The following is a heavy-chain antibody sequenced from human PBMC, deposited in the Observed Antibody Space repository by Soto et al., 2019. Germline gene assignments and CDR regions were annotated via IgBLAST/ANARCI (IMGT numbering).Heavy chain of an antibody. J-gene: IGHJ6*02. CDR1: GYTFTSYY. V-gene: IGHV1-46*01. Sequence: GASVKVSCKASGYTFTSYYMHWVRQAPGQGLEWMGIINPSGGSTSYAQKFQGRVTMTRDTSINTVYMELSRLTSDDTAVYYCSKGLWTVGHCSGGSCYDGMDVWGQGTTVTVS. CDR3: SKGLWTVGHCSGGSCYDGMDV. D-gene: IGHD2-15*01. CDR2: INPSGGST.